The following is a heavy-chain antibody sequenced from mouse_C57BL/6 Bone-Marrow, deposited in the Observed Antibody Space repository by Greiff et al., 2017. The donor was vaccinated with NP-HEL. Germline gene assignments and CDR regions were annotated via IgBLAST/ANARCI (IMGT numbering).Heavy chain of an antibody. CDR2: IDPSDSYT. J-gene: IGHJ3*01. V-gene: IGHV1-50*01. CDR3: ARYDSAWFAY. Sequence: QVQLQQPGAELVKPGASVKLSCKASGYTFTSYWMQWVKQRPGQGLEWIGEIDPSDSYTNSNQKFKGKATLTVDTSSSTAYMQLSSLTSEDSAVYYCARYDSAWFAYWGQGTLVTVSA. D-gene: IGHD2-4*01. CDR1: GYTFTSYW.